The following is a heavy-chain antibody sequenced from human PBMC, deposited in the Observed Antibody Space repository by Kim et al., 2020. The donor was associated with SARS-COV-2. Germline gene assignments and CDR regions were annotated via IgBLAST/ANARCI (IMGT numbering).Heavy chain of an antibody. J-gene: IGHJ5*02. CDR2: LDSGGNI. Sequence: GGSLRLSCAASGFISNMYTMTWVRQAPGKGLEWVSALDSGGNIFSTDSVKGRFTVSRDNSKNTLYLQMNSLTAEDTAVYYCARALMTGPHSGLDPWGQGTLVTV. V-gene: IGHV3-23*01. CDR3: ARALMTGPHSGLDP. CDR1: GFISNMYT. D-gene: IGHD2-8*01.